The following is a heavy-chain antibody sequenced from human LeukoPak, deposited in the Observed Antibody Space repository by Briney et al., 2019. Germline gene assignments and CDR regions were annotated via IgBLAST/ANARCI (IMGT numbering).Heavy chain of an antibody. CDR1: GGSISSSSYY. V-gene: IGHV4-39*07. Sequence: KPSETLSLTCTVSGGSISSSSYYWGWIRQPPGKGLEWIGSIYYSGSTYYNPSLKSRVTISVDTSKNQFSLKLSSVTAADTAVYYCASLTSTSSLLWFGEPLDYWGQGTLVTVSS. CDR2: IYYSGST. CDR3: ASLTSTSSLLWFGEPLDY. J-gene: IGHJ4*02. D-gene: IGHD3-10*01.